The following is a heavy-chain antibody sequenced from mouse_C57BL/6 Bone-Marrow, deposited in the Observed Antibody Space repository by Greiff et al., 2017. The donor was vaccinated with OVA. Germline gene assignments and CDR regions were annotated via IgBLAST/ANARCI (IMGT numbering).Heavy chain of an antibody. CDR1: GFTFSSYA. D-gene: IGHD1-1*01. CDR2: ISDGGSYT. Sequence: EVQGVESGGGLVKPGGSLKLSCAASGFTFSSYAMSWVRQTPEKRLEWVATISDGGSYTYYPDNVKGRFTISRDNAKNNLYLQMSHLKSEDTAMYYCERGVITTPYYAMDYWGQGTSVTVSS. V-gene: IGHV5-4*01. J-gene: IGHJ4*01. CDR3: ERGVITTPYYAMDY.